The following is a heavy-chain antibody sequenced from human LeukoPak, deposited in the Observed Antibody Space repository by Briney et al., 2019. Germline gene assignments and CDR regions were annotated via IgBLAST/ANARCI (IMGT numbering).Heavy chain of an antibody. CDR3: AGQYQLLSNAFDI. V-gene: IGHV3-23*01. D-gene: IGHD2-2*01. CDR1: GFTFSNYA. Sequence: GGSLRLSCSASGFTFSNYAMSWVRQAPGKGLEWVPGITGSGGSTYYAGSVKGRFTISRDNSKNSLYLQMNSLGAEDTAVYYCAGQYQLLSNAFDIWGQGRMVTVSS. CDR2: ITGSGGST. J-gene: IGHJ3*02.